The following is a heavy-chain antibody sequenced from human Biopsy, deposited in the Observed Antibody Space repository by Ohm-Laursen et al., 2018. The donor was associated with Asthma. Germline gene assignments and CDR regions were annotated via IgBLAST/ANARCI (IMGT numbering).Heavy chain of an antibody. CDR3: ARRITIFGVVQKDHGMDA. V-gene: IGHV4-39*01. CDR1: GGSMTPTSHY. J-gene: IGHJ6*02. CDR2: ISYGGKT. Sequence: GTLSLTCAASGGSMTPTSHYWDWIRQAPGKGLEWIGYISYGGKTSYNPSLKNRVTISRDTSKNQFSLRLTSVTAAGTAVYFCARRITIFGVVQKDHGMDAWGQGTTVIVSS. D-gene: IGHD3-3*01.